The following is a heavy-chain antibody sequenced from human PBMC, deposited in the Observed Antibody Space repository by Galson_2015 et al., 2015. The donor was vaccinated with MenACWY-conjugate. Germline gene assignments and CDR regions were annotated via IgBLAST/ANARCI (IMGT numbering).Heavy chain of an antibody. CDR3: AKFDGSVTYPYYFDY. CDR1: GFTFSNYA. J-gene: IGHJ4*02. V-gene: IGHV3-23*01. Sequence: SLRLSCAASGFTFSNYAMTWVRQAPGKGLEWVSVISDNSDYKHYADSVKGRFTISRDNSKNTLYLQMNSLRAADTAVYYCAKFDGSVTYPYYFDYWGQGTLVTVSS. CDR2: ISDNSDYK. D-gene: IGHD3-10*01.